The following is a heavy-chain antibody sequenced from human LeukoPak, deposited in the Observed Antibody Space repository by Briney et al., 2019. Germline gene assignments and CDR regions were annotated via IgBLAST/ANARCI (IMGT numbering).Heavy chain of an antibody. D-gene: IGHD2-2*01. CDR2: ISYDGSNK. V-gene: IGHV3-30-3*01. CDR3: ARGLGTSPPFDY. CDR1: GFTFSSYA. Sequence: QPGRSLRLSCAASGFTFSSYAMHWVRQAPGKGLEWVAVISYDGSNKYYADSVKGRFTISRDNSKNTLYLQMNSLRVEDTAVHYCARGLGTSPPFDYWGQGTLVTVSS. J-gene: IGHJ4*02.